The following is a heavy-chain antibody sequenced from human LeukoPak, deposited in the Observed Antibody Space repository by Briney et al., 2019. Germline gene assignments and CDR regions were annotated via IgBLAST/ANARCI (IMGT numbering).Heavy chain of an antibody. V-gene: IGHV3-30*02. CDR1: GFTFSSYG. CDR3: AKADRGYCTTTSCSFDY. D-gene: IGHD2-2*01. Sequence: GGSLRLSCAASGFTFSSYGMHWVRQAPGKGLEWVAFIRYDGSYKYYADSVKGRFTISRDNSNLTLCLQMISLRPEDTAVYYCAKADRGYCTTTSCSFDYWGQGTLVAVSS. CDR2: IRYDGSYK. J-gene: IGHJ4*02.